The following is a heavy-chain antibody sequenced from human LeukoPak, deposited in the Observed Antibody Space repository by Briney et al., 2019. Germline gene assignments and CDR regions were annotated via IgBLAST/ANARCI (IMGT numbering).Heavy chain of an antibody. Sequence: ASVKVSCKASGYTFTNYGISWVRQAPGQGLEWMGWINPYNGNTNYALKLQDRATVTTDTSTSTAYMELRSLRSDDTAVYYCARPDSGGYFLFDSWGQGTLVTVSS. V-gene: IGHV1-18*01. D-gene: IGHD3-22*01. CDR3: ARPDSGGYFLFDS. J-gene: IGHJ4*02. CDR2: INPYNGNT. CDR1: GYTFTNYG.